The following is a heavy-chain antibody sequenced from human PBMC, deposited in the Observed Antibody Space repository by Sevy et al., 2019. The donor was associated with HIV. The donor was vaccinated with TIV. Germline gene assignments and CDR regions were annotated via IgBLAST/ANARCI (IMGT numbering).Heavy chain of an antibody. CDR1: GYTFTSYD. V-gene: IGHV1-8*01. CDR2: MNPNSGNT. J-gene: IGHJ6*02. CDR3: ARESRLRYFDWLLKGDYYYYGMDV. Sequence: ASVKVSCKASGYTFTSYDINWVRQATGQGLEWMGWMNPNSGNTGYAQKFQGRVTMTRNTSISTAYMELGSLRSEDTAVYYCARESRLRYFDWLLKGDYYYYGMDVWGQGTTVTVSS. D-gene: IGHD3-9*01.